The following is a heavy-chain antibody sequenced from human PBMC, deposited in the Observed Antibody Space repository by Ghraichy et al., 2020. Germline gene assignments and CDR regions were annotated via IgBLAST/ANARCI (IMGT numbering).Heavy chain of an antibody. D-gene: IGHD3-3*01. CDR1: GFTFRSYE. Sequence: GESLRLSCAASGFTFRSYEMNWVRQAPGKGLERVSYISSSGSTIYDADSVKGRFTISRDNAKNSLFLQMDSLRAEDTAVYYCARGGYDFWSGSNTAHYYYAMDVWGQGTTVIVSS. CDR3: ARGGYDFWSGSNTAHYYYAMDV. J-gene: IGHJ6*02. CDR2: ISSSGSTI. V-gene: IGHV3-48*03.